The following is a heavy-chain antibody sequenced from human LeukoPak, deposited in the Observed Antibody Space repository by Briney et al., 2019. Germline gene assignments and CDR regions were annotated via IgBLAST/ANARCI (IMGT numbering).Heavy chain of an antibody. CDR3: ARRRIVATRSPIDY. CDR2: IIPVFGPA. CDR1: GGTFSSYV. J-gene: IGHJ4*02. V-gene: IGHV1-69*13. D-gene: IGHD5-12*01. Sequence: SVKVSCKASGGTFSSYVVDWVRQAPGQWLEWMGRIIPVFGPANYAQKFQGRVTITADETTSTAYMELTSLRSEDTAVYYCARRRIVATRSPIDYWGQGTLVIVSS.